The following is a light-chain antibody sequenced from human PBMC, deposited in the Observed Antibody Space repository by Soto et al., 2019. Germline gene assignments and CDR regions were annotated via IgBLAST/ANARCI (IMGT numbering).Light chain of an antibody. CDR3: QSYDNSLSGSV. CDR2: EVS. J-gene: IGLJ1*01. Sequence: QSVLAQPDSVSGSPGQSITISCTGTSSDVGGCTYVSWYQQHPGKAPKLMIYEVSNRPSGVSNRFSGSKSGNTASLTISGLQAEDEADYYCQSYDNSLSGSVFGTGTKVTVL. CDR1: SSDVGGCTY. V-gene: IGLV2-14*01.